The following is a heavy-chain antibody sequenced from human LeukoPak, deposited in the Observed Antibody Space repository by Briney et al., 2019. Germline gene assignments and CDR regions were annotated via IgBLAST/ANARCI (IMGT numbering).Heavy chain of an antibody. CDR2: IYTSGST. V-gene: IGHV4-61*02. Sequence: SQTLSLTCTVSGGSISSGSYYWSWMRQSAGKGLEWIGRIYTSGSTSYNPSLRSRVTISLDTSKNHLSLKLSSVTAADTAVYYCATTHSSYYSSFDYWGQGTLVTVSS. CDR3: ATTHSSYYSSFDY. CDR1: GGSISSGSYY. D-gene: IGHD1-26*01. J-gene: IGHJ4*02.